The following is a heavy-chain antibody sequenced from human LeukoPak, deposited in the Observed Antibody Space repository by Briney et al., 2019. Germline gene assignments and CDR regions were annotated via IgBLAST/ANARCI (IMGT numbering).Heavy chain of an antibody. CDR2: ITDNGDRT. J-gene: IGHJ4*02. Sequence: GGSLRLSCAASGFTFRKEVMHWVRQAPGKGLEYVSTITDNGDRTYHADSVKGRFTISRDNSKDTLYLQMGSLRAEDTAVYYCVRDYRATYSFDYWGQGTLVTVSS. D-gene: IGHD3-16*02. CDR1: GFTFRKEV. CDR3: VRDYRATYSFDY. V-gene: IGHV3-64*02.